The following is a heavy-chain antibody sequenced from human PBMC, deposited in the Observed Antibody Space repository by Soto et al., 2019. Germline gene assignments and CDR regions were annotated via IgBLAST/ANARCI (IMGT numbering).Heavy chain of an antibody. J-gene: IGHJ3*02. D-gene: IGHD1-1*01. V-gene: IGHV1-2*02. Sequence: QVQLVQSGAEVRKPGASVKVSCKASGYTFTDYFLHWVRQAPGQGLEWMGWINPNSGGTTYAQKFQGRVTMIMDSSTNTAYMELRSLTSDDTAVYYCARDLLPMTGTANDAFDIWGQGTMVTVSS. CDR1: GYTFTDYF. CDR2: INPNSGGT. CDR3: ARDLLPMTGTANDAFDI.